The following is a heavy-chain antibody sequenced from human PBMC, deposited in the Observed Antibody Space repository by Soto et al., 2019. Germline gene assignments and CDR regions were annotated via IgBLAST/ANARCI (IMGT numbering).Heavy chain of an antibody. D-gene: IGHD3-22*01. CDR2: ISSSSSTI. CDR1: GFTFSSYS. CDR3: ARDRSPDYYDSSGYFS. V-gene: IGHV3-48*02. J-gene: IGHJ5*01. Sequence: EVQLVESGGGLVQPGGSLRLSCAASGFTFSSYSMNWVRQAPGKGLEWVSYISSSSSTIYYADSVKGRFTISRDNAKNSLYLQMNSLRDEDTAVYYCARDRSPDYYDSSGYFSWGHGTLVTVSS.